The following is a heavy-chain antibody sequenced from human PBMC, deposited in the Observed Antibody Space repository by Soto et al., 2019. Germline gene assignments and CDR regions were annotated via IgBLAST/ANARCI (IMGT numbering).Heavy chain of an antibody. CDR1: GGPFSSYA. Sequence: QVQLVQSGAEVKKPGSSVKVSCTASGGPFSSYAINWVRQAPGQGLEWMGVITPMFGAPHYAQNFKGRITITADRSTNTAYMELSSLTSGDTAVYSCARLFTGRWFDPWGQGTLVTVSS. V-gene: IGHV1-69*06. CDR2: ITPMFGAP. J-gene: IGHJ5*02. D-gene: IGHD3-10*02. CDR3: ARLFTGRWFDP.